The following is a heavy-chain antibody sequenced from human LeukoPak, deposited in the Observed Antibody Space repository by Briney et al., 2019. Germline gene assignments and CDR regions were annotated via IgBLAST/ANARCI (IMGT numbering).Heavy chain of an antibody. Sequence: YPSETLSLTCTVSGGSISSSSYYWGWIRQPPGKGLEWIGSIYYSGSTYYNPSLKSRVTISVDTSKNQFSLKLSSVTAADTAVYYCARVTGGYCSSTSCYAGVTFDYWGQGTLVTVSS. CDR2: IYYSGST. J-gene: IGHJ4*02. V-gene: IGHV4-39*07. CDR3: ARVTGGYCSSTSCYAGVTFDY. CDR1: GGSISSSSYY. D-gene: IGHD2-2*01.